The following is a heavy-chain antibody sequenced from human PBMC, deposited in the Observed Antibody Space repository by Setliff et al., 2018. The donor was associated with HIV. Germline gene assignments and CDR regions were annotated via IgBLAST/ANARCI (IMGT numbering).Heavy chain of an antibody. D-gene: IGHD1-1*01. Sequence: SETLSLTCSVSGDSISSGSYFWGWIRQTPGKGLEWIGSIYYTGFAYYNPSLKSRVTISLDTSKTHFFLNLTSVTDADTAVYFCTREGRGDPAMATTRIDYWGQGKQVTVSS. CDR1: GDSISSGSYF. CDR2: IYYTGFA. V-gene: IGHV4-39*02. J-gene: IGHJ4*02. CDR3: TREGRGDPAMATTRIDY.